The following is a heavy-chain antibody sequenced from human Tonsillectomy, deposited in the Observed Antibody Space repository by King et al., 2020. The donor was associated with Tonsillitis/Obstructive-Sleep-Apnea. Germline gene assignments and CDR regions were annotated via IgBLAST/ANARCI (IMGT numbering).Heavy chain of an antibody. V-gene: IGHV4-39*01. CDR1: GGSISSNSYY. CDR2: IYYSGNT. CDR3: ASFDWTYGRAGWFDP. Sequence: QLQESGPGLVKPSETLSLTCTVSGGSISSNSYYWGWIRQPPGKGLEWIGNIYYSGNTYYNPSLKSRVTISVDTSKNQFSLKLSSVTAADTAVYYCASFDWTYGRAGWFDPWGQGTLVTVSS. J-gene: IGHJ5*02. D-gene: IGHD1-7*01.